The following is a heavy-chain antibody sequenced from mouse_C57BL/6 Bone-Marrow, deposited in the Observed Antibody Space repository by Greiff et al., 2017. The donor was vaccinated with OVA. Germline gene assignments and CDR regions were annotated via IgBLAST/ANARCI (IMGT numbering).Heavy chain of an antibody. CDR2: IDPSDSYT. D-gene: IGHD4-1*01. Sequence: VQLQQPGAELVMPGASVKLSCKASGYTFTSYWMHWVKQRPGQGLEWIGEIDPSDSYTNYNQKFKGKSTLTVDKSSSTAYMQLSSLTSEDSAVYYCARWDWAFADWGQGTLVTVSA. CDR3: ARWDWAFAD. V-gene: IGHV1-69*01. J-gene: IGHJ3*01. CDR1: GYTFTSYW.